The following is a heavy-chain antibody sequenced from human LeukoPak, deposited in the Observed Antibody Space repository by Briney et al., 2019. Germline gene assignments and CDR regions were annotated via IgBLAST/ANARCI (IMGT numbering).Heavy chain of an antibody. J-gene: IGHJ4*02. D-gene: IGHD5-18*01. CDR3: AKDTAAMGFDY. CDR1: GFTFSSHW. Sequence: GGSLRLSCAASGFTFSSHWMHWVRQAPGKGLGWVSGINWNGGSTGYADSVKGRFTISRDNAKNSLYLQMNSLRAEDTAVYYCAKDTAAMGFDYWGQGTLVTVSS. V-gene: IGHV3-20*04. CDR2: INWNGGST.